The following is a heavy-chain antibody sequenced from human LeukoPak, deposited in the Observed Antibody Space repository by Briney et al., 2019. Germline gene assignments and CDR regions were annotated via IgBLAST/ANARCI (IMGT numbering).Heavy chain of an antibody. V-gene: IGHV3-48*03. D-gene: IGHD6-13*01. CDR1: GFTFSSYE. Sequence: GGSLRVSCAASGFTFSSYEMNWVRQAPGKGLEWVSYISSSGGTIYYADSVKGRFTISRDNAKNSLYLQMNSLRAEDTAVYYCARELMQQLVLDYYYGMDVWGQGTTVTVSS. CDR2: ISSSGGTI. J-gene: IGHJ6*02. CDR3: ARELMQQLVLDYYYGMDV.